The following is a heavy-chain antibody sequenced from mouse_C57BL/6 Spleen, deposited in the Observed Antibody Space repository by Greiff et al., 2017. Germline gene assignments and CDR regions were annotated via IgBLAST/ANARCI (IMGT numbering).Heavy chain of an antibody. D-gene: IGHD1-1*02. CDR2: ISYDGSN. V-gene: IGHV3-6*01. CDR1: GYSITSGYY. J-gene: IGHJ4*01. CDR3: ARDMVAYYAMDY. Sequence: EVQVVESGPGLVKPSQSLSLTCSVTGYSITSGYYWNWIRQFPGNKLEWMGYISYDGSNNYNPSLKNRLSITRDTSKNQFFLKLNSVTTEDTATYYCARDMVAYYAMDYWGQGTSVTVSS.